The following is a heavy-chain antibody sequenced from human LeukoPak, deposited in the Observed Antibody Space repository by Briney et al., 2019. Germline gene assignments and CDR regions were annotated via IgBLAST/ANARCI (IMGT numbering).Heavy chain of an antibody. J-gene: IGHJ4*02. CDR1: GYMLTELS. CDR2: FDPQEGDT. CDR3: ATLRGYYDSRGYYDQ. D-gene: IGHD3-22*01. V-gene: IGHV1-24*01. Sequence: ASVKVSCKVSGYMLTELSMHWVRQAPGKGLEWMGGFDPQEGDTIYAQKFQGRVTMTEDTSRNTAYMELSSLRSEDTALYFCATLRGYYDSRGYYDQWGQGTLVTVSS.